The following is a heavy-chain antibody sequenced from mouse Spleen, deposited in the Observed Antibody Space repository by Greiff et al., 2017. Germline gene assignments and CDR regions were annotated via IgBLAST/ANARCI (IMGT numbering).Heavy chain of an antibody. CDR1: GYTFTSYW. CDR3: ARDPITTVVARGYFDY. CDR2: IDPNSGGT. Sequence: QVQLKQPGAELVKPGASVKLSCKASGYTFTSYWMHWVKQRPGRGLEWIGRIDPNSGGTKYNEKFKSKATLTVDKPSSTAYMQLSSLTSEDSAVYYCARDPITTVVARGYFDYWGQGTTLTVSS. V-gene: IGHV1-72*01. J-gene: IGHJ2*01. D-gene: IGHD1-1*01.